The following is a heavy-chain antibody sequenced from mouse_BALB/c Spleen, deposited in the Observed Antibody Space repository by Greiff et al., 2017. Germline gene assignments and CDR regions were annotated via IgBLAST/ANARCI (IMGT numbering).Heavy chain of an antibody. D-gene: IGHD1-1*01. CDR2: IWTGGGT. J-gene: IGHJ1*01. V-gene: IGHV2-9-2*01. CDR3: VGVYGSSYEYCDV. CDR1: GFSFTSYD. Sequence: VNLVESGPGLVAPSQSLSITCTVSGFSFTSYDISWIRQPPGKGLEWLGVIWTGGGTNYNSAFMSRLSISKDNSKSQVFLKMNSLQTDDTAIYYGVGVYGSSYEYCDVWGAGTTVTVSS.